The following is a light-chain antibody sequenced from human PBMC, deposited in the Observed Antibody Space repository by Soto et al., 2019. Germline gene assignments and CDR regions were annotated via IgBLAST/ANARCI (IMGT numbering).Light chain of an antibody. CDR1: QGISSY. V-gene: IGKV1D-13*01. CDR3: QQFNNYPPIT. J-gene: IGKJ5*01. Sequence: IQMTQSPSTLSASVGDRVTITCRASQGISSYLAWYQQKPGKAPKLLIYDASSLESGVPSRFSGSGSGTDFTLTISSLQPEDFATYYCQQFNNYPPITFGQGTRLEIK. CDR2: DAS.